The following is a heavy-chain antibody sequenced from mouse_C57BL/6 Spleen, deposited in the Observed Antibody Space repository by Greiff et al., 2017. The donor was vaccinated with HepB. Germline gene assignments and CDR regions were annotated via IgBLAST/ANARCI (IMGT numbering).Heavy chain of an antibody. CDR1: GFTFSDYG. CDR3: ARRVYYYGSSSMDYAMDY. CDR2: ISSGSSTI. V-gene: IGHV5-17*01. Sequence: EVQGVESGGGLVKPGGSLKLSCAASGFTFSDYGMHWVRQAPEKGLEWVAYISSGSSTIYYADTVKGRFTISRDNAKNTLFLQMTSLRSEDTAMYYCARRVYYYGSSSMDYAMDYWGQGTSVTVSS. D-gene: IGHD1-1*01. J-gene: IGHJ4*01.